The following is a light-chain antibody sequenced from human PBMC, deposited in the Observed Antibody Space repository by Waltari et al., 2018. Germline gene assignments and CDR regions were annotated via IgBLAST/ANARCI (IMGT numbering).Light chain of an antibody. J-gene: IGKJ2*01. CDR3: QQSYTTPYT. CDR2: AAS. Sequence: DIQMTQSLSSLSASVGDRVTITFRESQGITNYLNWYQQKPGKAPNHLIYAASSLQSGVPSRFSGSGSGTDFTLTISRLQPEDFATYYCQQSYTTPYTFGQGTKLEIK. V-gene: IGKV1-39*01. CDR1: QGITNY.